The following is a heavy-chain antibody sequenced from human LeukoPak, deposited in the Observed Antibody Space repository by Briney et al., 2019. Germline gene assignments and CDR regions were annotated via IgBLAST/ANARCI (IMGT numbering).Heavy chain of an antibody. Sequence: GASVKVSCKASGYTFTSYDINWVRQATGQGLEWMGWMNPNSGNTGYAQKFQGRVTMTRNTSISTAYMELSSLRSEDTAVYYCARRNAMVWGVNVVGYWGQGTLVTVSS. D-gene: IGHD3-10*01. CDR3: ARRNAMVWGVNVVGY. CDR1: GYTFTSYD. CDR2: MNPNSGNT. V-gene: IGHV1-8*01. J-gene: IGHJ4*02.